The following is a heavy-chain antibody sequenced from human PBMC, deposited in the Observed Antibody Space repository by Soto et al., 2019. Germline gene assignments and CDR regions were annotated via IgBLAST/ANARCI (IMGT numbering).Heavy chain of an antibody. CDR2: ISFDGNNK. CDR1: GFTFSSYG. V-gene: IGHV3-30*03. CDR3: AAGYYFGDY. Sequence: QVQLVESGGGVVQPGRSLRLSCAASGFTFSSYGMHWVRQAPGQGLEWVALISFDGNNKFYTDSVKGRFTISRDNSKNTLYLQMTSLRAEDTAVYYCAAGYYFGDYWGQGTQVTVSS. J-gene: IGHJ4*02. D-gene: IGHD1-26*01.